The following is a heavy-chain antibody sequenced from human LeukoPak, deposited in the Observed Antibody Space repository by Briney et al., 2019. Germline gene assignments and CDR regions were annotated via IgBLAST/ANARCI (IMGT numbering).Heavy chain of an antibody. CDR2: FDPEDGET. V-gene: IGHV1-24*01. CDR1: GYTLTELS. D-gene: IGHD3-3*01. CDR3: ARDTNFWSGYSHPYYYYMDV. J-gene: IGHJ6*03. Sequence: ASVKVSCKVSGYTLTELSMHWVRQAPGKGLEWMGGFDPEDGETIYAQKFQGRVTMTEDTSTDTAYMELSSLRSEDTAVYYCARDTNFWSGYSHPYYYYMDVWGKGTTVTVSS.